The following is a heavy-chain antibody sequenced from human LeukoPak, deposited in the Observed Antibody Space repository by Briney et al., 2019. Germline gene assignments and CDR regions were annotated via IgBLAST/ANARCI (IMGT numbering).Heavy chain of an antibody. J-gene: IGHJ4*02. D-gene: IGHD5-24*01. Sequence: PSETLSLTCTVSGDSISDYYCSWIRQPPGKGLEWIGHIHNSGSTIYKPSLRSRVTISVDMSKNQFSLKLSSVTAADTAVYYCARWEDGYNYLDYWGQGTLVTVSS. CDR1: GDSISDYY. CDR3: ARWEDGYNYLDY. CDR2: IHNSGST. V-gene: IGHV4-59*08.